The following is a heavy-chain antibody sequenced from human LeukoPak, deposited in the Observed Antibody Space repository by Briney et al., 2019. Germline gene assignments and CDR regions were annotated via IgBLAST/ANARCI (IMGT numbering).Heavy chain of an antibody. CDR2: IYSSGST. V-gene: IGHV4-4*07. J-gene: IGHJ4*02. CDR3: ARKDGDY. Sequence: SETLSLTCTVSGASISSFHWTWIRQPAGKGLEWTGLIYSSGSTIYNPSLKSRVAMSVDMTKNHLSLKLSSVTAADTAMYYCARKDGDYWGQGTLVTVSS. CDR1: GASISSFH.